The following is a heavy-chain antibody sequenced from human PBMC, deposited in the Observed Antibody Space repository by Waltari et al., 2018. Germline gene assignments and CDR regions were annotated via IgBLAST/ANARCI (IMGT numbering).Heavy chain of an antibody. V-gene: IGHV3-9*01. CDR1: GFTFDDYA. Sequence: EVQLVESGGGLVQPGRSLRLSCAASGFTFDDYAIHWVRQTPGKALEWVSGISWNSGTIAYADSVKGRFTISRDNAKNSLYLQMNSLRTEDTALYYCVKDINIGGQWLALRGDSWGQGTLVTVSS. CDR2: ISWNSGTI. J-gene: IGHJ4*02. D-gene: IGHD6-19*01. CDR3: VKDINIGGQWLALRGDS.